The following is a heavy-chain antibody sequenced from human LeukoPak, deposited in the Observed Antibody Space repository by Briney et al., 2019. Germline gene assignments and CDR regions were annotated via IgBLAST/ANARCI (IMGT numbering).Heavy chain of an antibody. D-gene: IGHD6-19*01. CDR1: GFTFGDYA. CDR2: IRSKAYGGTT. V-gene: IGHV3-49*04. CDR3: TRSAGYSSGWYHDY. Sequence: PGGSLRLSCTAYGFTFGDYAMSWVRQAPGKGLEWVGFIRSKAYGGTTEYAASVKGRFTISRDDSKSIAYLQMNSLKTEDTAVYYCTRSAGYSSGWYHDYWGQGTLVTVSS. J-gene: IGHJ4*02.